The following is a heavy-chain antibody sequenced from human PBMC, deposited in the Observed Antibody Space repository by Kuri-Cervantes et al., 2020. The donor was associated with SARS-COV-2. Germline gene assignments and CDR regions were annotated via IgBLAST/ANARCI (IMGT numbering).Heavy chain of an antibody. D-gene: IGHD3-10*01. CDR2: TYHSGST. V-gene: IGHV4-34*01. J-gene: IGHJ4*02. Sequence: SETLSPTCAVDGGSFSDNSWGGIRQPPGRGLEWIGETYHSGSTNYNPFLKSRVTISVDKSKNQFSLKLSSVTAADTAVYYCARLDYYGSGSRQLFDYWGQGTLVTVSS. CDR3: ARLDYYGSGSRQLFDY. CDR1: GGSFSDNS.